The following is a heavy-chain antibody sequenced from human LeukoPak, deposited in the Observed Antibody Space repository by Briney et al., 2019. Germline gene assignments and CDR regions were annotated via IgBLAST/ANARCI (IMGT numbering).Heavy chain of an antibody. J-gene: IGHJ2*01. CDR2: MSYDGSNK. V-gene: IGHV3-30-3*01. D-gene: IGHD4-17*01. CDR3: ARDMTTVTTRYFDL. Sequence: GGSLRLSCAASGFTFSSYTMHWVRQAPGKGLEWVAVMSYDGSNKYYADSVKGRFTISRDNSKYTLYLQMNSLRAEDTAVYYCARDMTTVTTRYFDLWGRGTLVTVSS. CDR1: GFTFSSYT.